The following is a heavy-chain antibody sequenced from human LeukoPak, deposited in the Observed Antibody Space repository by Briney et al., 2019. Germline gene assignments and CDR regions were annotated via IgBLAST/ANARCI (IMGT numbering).Heavy chain of an antibody. CDR2: IRYDGSNK. CDR1: GFTFSSYG. J-gene: IGHJ6*03. CDR3: AKDGAVTPTIYYYYYYMDV. Sequence: PGGSLRLSCAASGFTFSSYGMHWVRQAPGKGLEWVAFIRYDGSNKYYADSVKGRFTISRDNSKNTLYLQMNSLRAEDTAVYYCAKDGAVTPTIYYYYYYMDVWGKGTTVTVSS. V-gene: IGHV3-30*02. D-gene: IGHD3-10*01.